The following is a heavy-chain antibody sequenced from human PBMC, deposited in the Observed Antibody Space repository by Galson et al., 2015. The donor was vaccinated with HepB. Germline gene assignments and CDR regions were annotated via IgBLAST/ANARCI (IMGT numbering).Heavy chain of an antibody. CDR2: INPNSGGT. CDR1: GYTFTGYY. V-gene: IGHV1-2*06. D-gene: IGHD1-20*01. Sequence: SVKVSCKASGYTFTGYYMHWVRQAPGQGLKWMGRINPNSGGTNYAQKFQGRVTMTRDTSISTAYMELSSLKASDTAMYYCARRGNWKVDVWGQGTTVTVSS. J-gene: IGHJ6*02. CDR3: ARRGNWKVDV.